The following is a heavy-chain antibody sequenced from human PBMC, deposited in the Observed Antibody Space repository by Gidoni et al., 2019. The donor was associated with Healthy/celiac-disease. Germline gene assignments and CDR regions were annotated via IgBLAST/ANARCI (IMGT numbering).Heavy chain of an antibody. CDR3: ARHKCEGQYQLLCERYYYMDV. Sequence: QLQLQESGPGLVKPSETLSLTCTVSGGSISSSSYYWGWIRQPPGKGLEWIGSIYYSGSTYYNPSLKSRVTISVDTSKNQFSLKLSSVTAADTAVYYCARHKCEGQYQLLCERYYYMDVWGKGTTVTVSS. D-gene: IGHD2-2*01. V-gene: IGHV4-39*01. J-gene: IGHJ6*03. CDR2: IYYSGST. CDR1: GGSISSSSYY.